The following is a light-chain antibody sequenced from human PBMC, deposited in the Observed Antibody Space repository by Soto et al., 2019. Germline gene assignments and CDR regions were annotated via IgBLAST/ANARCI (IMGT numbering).Light chain of an antibody. V-gene: IGKV3D-15*01. Sequence: EMVMTQSPATLSVSPVEIATRAFRASQSTSNFLAWYQQKPGKAPRLLIYGASTMASGVPYRFSGSESGTDFTLTISRLQPEDFAVYYCQQYDGSPWTFGQGTKVDIK. J-gene: IGKJ1*01. CDR3: QQYDGSPWT. CDR1: QSTSNF. CDR2: GAS.